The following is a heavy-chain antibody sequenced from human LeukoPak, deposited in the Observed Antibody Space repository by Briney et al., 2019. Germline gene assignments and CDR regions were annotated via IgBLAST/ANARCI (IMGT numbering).Heavy chain of an antibody. CDR1: GFTFSSYE. Sequence: PGGSLRLSCAASGFTFSSYEMNWVRQAPGKGLEWVSYISSSGGTIYYAGSVKGRFTISRDNAKNSLCLQMNSLRAEDTAVYYCARGGSSGYFYDTFDIWGQGTMVTVSS. V-gene: IGHV3-48*03. CDR3: ARGGSSGYFYDTFDI. D-gene: IGHD3-22*01. CDR2: ISSSGGTI. J-gene: IGHJ3*02.